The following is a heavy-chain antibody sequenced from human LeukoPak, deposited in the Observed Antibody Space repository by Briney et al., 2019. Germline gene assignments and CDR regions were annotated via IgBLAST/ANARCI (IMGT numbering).Heavy chain of an antibody. Sequence: VKVSCKASGGTFSSYAISWVRQAPGQGLEWMGGIIPIFGTANYAQKFQGRVTITADKSTSTAYMELSSLRSEDTAVYYCARSTYDSSGYYGVRVSYNWFDPWGQGTLVTVSS. CDR2: IIPIFGTA. D-gene: IGHD3-22*01. CDR3: ARSTYDSSGYYGVRVSYNWFDP. V-gene: IGHV1-69*13. CDR1: GGTFSSYA. J-gene: IGHJ5*02.